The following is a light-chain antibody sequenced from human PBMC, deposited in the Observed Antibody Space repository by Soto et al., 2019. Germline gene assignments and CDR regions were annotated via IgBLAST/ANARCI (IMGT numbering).Light chain of an antibody. CDR2: GNS. Sequence: QSVLTQPPSVSGAPGQRVTISCTGSSSNIGAGYDLHWYQQLPGTAPKLLIYGNSNRPSGVPDRFSGSKSGTSASLAITGLQAEDEADYYCGSWDSSLSAYVFGTGTKVTVL. V-gene: IGLV1-40*01. J-gene: IGLJ1*01. CDR3: GSWDSSLSAYV. CDR1: SSNIGAGYD.